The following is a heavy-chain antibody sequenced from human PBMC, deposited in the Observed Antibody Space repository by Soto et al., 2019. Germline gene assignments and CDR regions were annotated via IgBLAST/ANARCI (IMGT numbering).Heavy chain of an antibody. D-gene: IGHD3-10*01. CDR3: AKPQGGSGGYPNWFDP. Sequence: QPGGSLRLSCATSGFTFSSFAMTWVRQAPGKGLEWVSAISSSNSGGTTYYADSVKGRFTISRDNSRNTVYLQMNTLRAEDTAVYYCAKPQGGSGGYPNWFDPWGPGTLVTVSS. V-gene: IGHV3-23*01. CDR2: ISSSNSGGTT. J-gene: IGHJ5*02. CDR1: GFTFSSFA.